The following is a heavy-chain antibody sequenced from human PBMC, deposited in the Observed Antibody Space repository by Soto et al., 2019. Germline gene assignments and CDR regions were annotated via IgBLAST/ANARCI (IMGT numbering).Heavy chain of an antibody. V-gene: IGHV5-10-1*01. CDR2: IDPSDSYT. D-gene: IGHD3-3*01. CDR3: ERHPPYDFWSGHNLDY. J-gene: IGHJ4*02. Sequence: GESLKISCKGSGYSFTSYWISWVRQMPGKGLEWMGRIDPSDSYTNYSPSFQGHVTISADKSISTAYLQWSSLKASDTAMYYCERHPPYDFWSGHNLDYWGQGTLVTVSS. CDR1: GYSFTSYW.